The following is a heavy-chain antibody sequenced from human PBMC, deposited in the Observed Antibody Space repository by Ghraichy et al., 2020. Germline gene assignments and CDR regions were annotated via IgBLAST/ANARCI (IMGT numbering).Heavy chain of an antibody. CDR2: ISYSGST. CDR1: GASVRSDDYY. CDR3: VRGPADILVSGILDS. D-gene: IGHD5/OR15-5a*01. Sequence: SETLSLTCAVSGASVRSDDYYWHWIRQSPGKGLDWIAYISYSGSTNYNPSLNSRGTISLDTSKNQFSLRLSSVTAADTALYFCVRGPADILVSGILDSWGQGTQVTVSS. V-gene: IGHV4-61*08. J-gene: IGHJ4*02.